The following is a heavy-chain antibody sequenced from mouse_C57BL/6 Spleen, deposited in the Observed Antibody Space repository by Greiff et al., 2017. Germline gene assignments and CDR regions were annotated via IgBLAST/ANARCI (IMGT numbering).Heavy chain of an antibody. CDR2: LDPSDSYT. Sequence: QVQLQQPGAELVRPGTSVKLSCKASGYTFTRYWLHWVKQRPGQGLEWIGVLDPSDSYTKYNQKFKGKATLTVNTSASTAYMQRSSLTSEDSAVYVWARDYGSSYWFAYWGQGTLVTVSA. V-gene: IGHV1-59*01. CDR3: ARDYGSSYWFAY. J-gene: IGHJ3*01. CDR1: GYTFTRYW. D-gene: IGHD1-1*01.